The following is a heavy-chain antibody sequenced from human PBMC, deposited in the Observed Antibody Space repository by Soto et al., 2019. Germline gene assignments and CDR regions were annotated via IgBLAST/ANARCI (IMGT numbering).Heavy chain of an antibody. V-gene: IGHV3-23*01. Sequence: GGSLRLSCVASGFTFSTVAMTWVRQAPGKGLEWVSSISDNGGNTDYADSVRGRFTLSRDNSKNTLYLQMNHLKAEDTAVYYCAKLYWNPRYFDYWGQGARVTVS. CDR2: ISDNGGNT. CDR1: GFTFSTVA. CDR3: AKLYWNPRYFDY. J-gene: IGHJ4*02. D-gene: IGHD1-1*01.